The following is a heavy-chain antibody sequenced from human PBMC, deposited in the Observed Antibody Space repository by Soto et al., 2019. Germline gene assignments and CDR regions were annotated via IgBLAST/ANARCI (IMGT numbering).Heavy chain of an antibody. V-gene: IGHV4-31*03. Sequence: SETLSLTCTVSGGSISSSSYYWSGIRQHPGKGLEWVGYIYYSRTTYYNPSLESRVTISVDTSKNQFSLNLSSVTAADTAVYYCARGFLEWLSHPYYGMDVWGQGTTVTVSS. CDR3: ARGFLEWLSHPYYGMDV. CDR1: GGSISSSSYY. J-gene: IGHJ6*02. D-gene: IGHD3-3*01. CDR2: IYYSRTT.